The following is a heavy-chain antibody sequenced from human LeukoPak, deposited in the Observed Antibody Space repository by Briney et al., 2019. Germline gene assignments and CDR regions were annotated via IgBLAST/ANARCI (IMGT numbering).Heavy chain of an antibody. CDR2: IYDSGNT. CDR1: GGSITTYY. D-gene: IGHD6-19*01. V-gene: IGHV4-59*01. Sequence: SETLSLTCTVSGGSITTYYWSWLWQPPGKGLEWIGHIYDSGNTNYNPSVKGRVTISADTSKNEFSLQLTSVTAADTAVYYCARGSGWLPDWWGQGTLVTVSS. CDR3: ARGSGWLPDW. J-gene: IGHJ4*02.